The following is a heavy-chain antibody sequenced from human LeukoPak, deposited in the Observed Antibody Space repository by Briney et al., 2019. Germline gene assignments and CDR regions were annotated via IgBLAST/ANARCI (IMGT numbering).Heavy chain of an antibody. CDR2: ISSSGSTI. J-gene: IGHJ6*04. CDR3: AELGITMIGGV. CDR1: GFTFSSYE. Sequence: GGSLRLSWAASGFTFSSYEMSWVRQAPGKGLEGVSYISSSGSTIYYADSMKGRFTISRDNAKNSLYLQMNSLRAEDAAVYYCAELGITMIGGVWGKGTTVTISS. V-gene: IGHV3-48*03. D-gene: IGHD3-10*02.